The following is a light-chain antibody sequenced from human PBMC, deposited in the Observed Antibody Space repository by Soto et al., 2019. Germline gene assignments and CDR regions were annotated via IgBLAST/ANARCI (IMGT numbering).Light chain of an antibody. CDR1: SSDVGGYNY. V-gene: IGLV2-14*01. Sequence: QSALTQPASVSGSPGQSITISCTGTSSDVGGYNYVSWYQQHPGTAPQLMIYEVTNRPSGVSNRFSGSKSGNTASLTISGLRAEDEADYYCSSYTITSALVLFGGGTKVTVL. CDR3: SSYTITSALVL. J-gene: IGLJ2*01. CDR2: EVT.